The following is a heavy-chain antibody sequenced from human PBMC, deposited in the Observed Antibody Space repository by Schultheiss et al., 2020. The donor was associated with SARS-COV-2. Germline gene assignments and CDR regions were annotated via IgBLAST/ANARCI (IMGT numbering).Heavy chain of an antibody. CDR1: GGSISSYY. J-gene: IGHJ4*02. Sequence: SETLSLTCTVSGGSISSYYWSWIRQPAGKGLEWIGSIYYSGSTYYNPSLKSRVTISVDTSKNQFSLKLRSVTAADTAVYYCAREGIPGARGYYFDNWAQGTLVTVSS. CDR2: IYYSGST. V-gene: IGHV4-59*05. D-gene: IGHD2-2*01. CDR3: AREGIPGARGYYFDN.